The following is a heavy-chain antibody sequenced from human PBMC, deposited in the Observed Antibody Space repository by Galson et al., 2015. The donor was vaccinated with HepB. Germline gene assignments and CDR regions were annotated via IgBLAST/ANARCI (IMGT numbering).Heavy chain of an antibody. V-gene: IGHV1-69*13. J-gene: IGHJ4*02. CDR2: IIPIFGTA. CDR3: AYFTSGSAEDLYY. CDR1: GGTFSSYS. D-gene: IGHD3-10*01. Sequence: SVKVSCKASGGTFSSYSIIWVRQAPGQGLEWMGGIIPIFGTANYAQKFQGRVTIAADESTSTAYMVLRSLRYEDTAVYYCAYFTSGSAEDLYYWGQGTLVTVSS.